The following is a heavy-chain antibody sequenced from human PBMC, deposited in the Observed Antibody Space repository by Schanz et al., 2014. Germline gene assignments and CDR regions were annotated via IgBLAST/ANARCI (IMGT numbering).Heavy chain of an antibody. V-gene: IGHV4-30-2*01. J-gene: IGHJ2*01. CDR2: IYHGGST. D-gene: IGHD3-10*01. CDR3: ARGTDYGSGSNWYFDL. Sequence: QLQLQESGPGLVIPSETLSLTCTVSGGSISSSTYSWSWIRQPPGKGLEWIGYIYHGGSTYHSPSLKGRVTISVDRSKNQCSLRLNSVTAADTAVYYCARGTDYGSGSNWYFDLWGRGTLVTVSS. CDR1: GGSISSSTYS.